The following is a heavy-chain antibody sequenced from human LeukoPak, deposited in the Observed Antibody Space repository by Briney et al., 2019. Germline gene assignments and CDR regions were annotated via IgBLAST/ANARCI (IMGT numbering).Heavy chain of an antibody. CDR3: ARDHLAYYYYGMDV. CDR1: GFTFSSYG. D-gene: IGHD2-15*01. V-gene: IGHV3-33*01. J-gene: IGHJ6*02. Sequence: GGSLRLSCAASGFTFSSYGMHWVRQAPGKGLEWVAVIWYDGSNKYYADSVKGRFTISRDNSKNTLYLQMNSLRAEDTAVYYCARDHLAYYYYGMDVWGQGTTVTVSS. CDR2: IWYDGSNK.